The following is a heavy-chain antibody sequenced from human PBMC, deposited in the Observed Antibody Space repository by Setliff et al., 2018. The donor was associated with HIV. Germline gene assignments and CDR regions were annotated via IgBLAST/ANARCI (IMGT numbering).Heavy chain of an antibody. CDR3: AREIPFRGNRHMWAYYGMDV. D-gene: IGHD3-10*01. CDR1: GGSISSGNHY. CDR2: IYTSGST. V-gene: IGHV4-61*09. Sequence: SETLSLTCTVSGGSISSGNHYWSWIRQPAGKALEWIGHIYTSGSTSYNPSLKSRVTISVDTSNGQFSLKLISVTAADTAVYYCAREIPFRGNRHMWAYYGMDVWGQGTTVTVSS. J-gene: IGHJ6*02.